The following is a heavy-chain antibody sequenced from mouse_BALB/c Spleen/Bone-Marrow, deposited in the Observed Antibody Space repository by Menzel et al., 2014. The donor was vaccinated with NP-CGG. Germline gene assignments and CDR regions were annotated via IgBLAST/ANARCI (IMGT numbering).Heavy chain of an antibody. V-gene: IGHV5-6-2*01. CDR3: ARQDYGYDGGAMDY. Sequence: EVMLAESGGGLVKLGGSLKLSCAASGFTFSSYYMSWVRQNPEKRLELVAAINRNGGSIYYPDTVQGRFTISRDNAKNTLYLQMSSLKSEDTALYYCARQDYGYDGGAMDYWGQGTSVTVSS. CDR2: INRNGGSI. D-gene: IGHD2-2*01. CDR1: GFTFSSYY. J-gene: IGHJ4*01.